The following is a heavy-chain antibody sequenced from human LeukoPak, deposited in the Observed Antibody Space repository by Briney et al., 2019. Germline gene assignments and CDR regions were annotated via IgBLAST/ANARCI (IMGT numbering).Heavy chain of an antibody. CDR3: ARDFASGRDGPFDY. D-gene: IGHD6-19*01. Sequence: KPSETLSLTCTVSGGPINSYYWSWIRQPPGKGLEWIGYIYYSGSTNYNPSLKSRVTISVDTSKNQFSLKVRSVTAADTAVYYCARDFASGRDGPFDYWGQGTLVTVSS. V-gene: IGHV4-59*12. J-gene: IGHJ4*02. CDR1: GGPINSYY. CDR2: IYYSGST.